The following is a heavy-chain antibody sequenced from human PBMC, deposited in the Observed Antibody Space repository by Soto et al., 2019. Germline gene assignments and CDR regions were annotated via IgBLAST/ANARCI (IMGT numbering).Heavy chain of an antibody. CDR1: GFTFSSYD. CDR2: ISYDGNNK. D-gene: IGHD4-17*01. J-gene: IGHJ4*02. CDR3: AKSLSYGAYYFDY. Sequence: GGSLRLSCAASGFTFSSYDMHWVRQAPGKGLEWVAIISYDGNNKYYADSVKGRFTISRDNSKNTLYLQMNSLRAEDTAIYYCAKSLSYGAYYFDYWGQGTLVTVSS. V-gene: IGHV3-30*18.